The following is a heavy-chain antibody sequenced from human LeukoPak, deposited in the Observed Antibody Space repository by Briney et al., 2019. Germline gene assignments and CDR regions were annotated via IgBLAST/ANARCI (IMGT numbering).Heavy chain of an antibody. J-gene: IGHJ3*02. CDR2: IIPIFGTA. V-gene: IGHV1-69*05. CDR1: GGTFSSYA. Sequence: ASVKVSCKASGGTFSSYAISWVRQAPGQGLEWMGGIIPIFGTANYAQKFQGRVTITTDESTSTAYMELSSLRSEDTAVYYYARWGCSSTSCYRSAFDIWGQGTMVTVSS. D-gene: IGHD2-2*02. CDR3: ARWGCSSTSCYRSAFDI.